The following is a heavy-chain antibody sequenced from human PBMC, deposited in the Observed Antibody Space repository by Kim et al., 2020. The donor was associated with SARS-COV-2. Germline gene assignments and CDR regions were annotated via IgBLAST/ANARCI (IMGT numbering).Heavy chain of an antibody. CDR2: FSNYNGDT. CDR1: GYTFTHYG. V-gene: IGHV1-18*01. CDR3: ARVKYGSNVLDI. Sequence: ASVKVSCKASGYTFTHYGISWVRQAPGQGLEWMGWFSNYNGDTNYAQKLQGRVTMTTDTFTTTAYMELRSLRSDDTAVYYCARVKYGSNVLDIWGQGTMVSVSS. D-gene: IGHD3-10*01. J-gene: IGHJ3*02.